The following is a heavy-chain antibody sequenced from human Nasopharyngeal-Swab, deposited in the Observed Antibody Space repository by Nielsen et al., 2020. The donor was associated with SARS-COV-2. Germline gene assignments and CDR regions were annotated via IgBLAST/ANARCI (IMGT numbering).Heavy chain of an antibody. Sequence: SQTLSLTCAVNGGPFSGFFWSWVRLPPGKGLAWIVAVNHIGRADYNPSLKSRVTISVDTSKNQLSLKLTSVTAADTAVYYCARDIFGVVSYFDYGLDVWGQGTTVTVSS. CDR3: ARDIFGVVSYFDYGLDV. CDR1: GGPFSGFF. CDR2: VNHIGRA. D-gene: IGHD3-3*01. V-gene: IGHV4-34*01. J-gene: IGHJ6*02.